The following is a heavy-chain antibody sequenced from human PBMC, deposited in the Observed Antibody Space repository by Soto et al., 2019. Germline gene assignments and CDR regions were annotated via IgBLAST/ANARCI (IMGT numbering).Heavy chain of an antibody. CDR1: GYTFTSYY. Sequence: ASVKVSCKASGYTFTSYYMHWVRQAPGQGLEWMGIINPSGGSTSYAQKFQGRVTMTRDTSTSTAYMELRSLRSDDTAVYYCARDSSYYDRSGYYYWVGAFDIWGQGTMVTVSS. V-gene: IGHV1-46*01. CDR3: ARDSSYYDRSGYYYWVGAFDI. J-gene: IGHJ3*02. CDR2: INPSGGST. D-gene: IGHD3-22*01.